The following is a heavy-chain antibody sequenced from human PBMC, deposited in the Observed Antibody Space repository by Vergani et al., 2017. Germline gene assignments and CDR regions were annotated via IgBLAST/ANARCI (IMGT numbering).Heavy chain of an antibody. CDR2: ISAYNGNT. J-gene: IGHJ6*03. D-gene: IGHD1-26*01. Sequence: QVQLVQSGAEVKKPGASVKVSCKASGYTFTSYGMNWVRQAPGQGLEWMGWISAYNGNTNYAQKLQGRVTMTTDTSTSTAYMELSSLRSEDTAVYYCARGAWDSGYEYYMDVWGKGTTVTVSS. V-gene: IGHV1-18*04. CDR1: GYTFTSYG. CDR3: ARGAWDSGYEYYMDV.